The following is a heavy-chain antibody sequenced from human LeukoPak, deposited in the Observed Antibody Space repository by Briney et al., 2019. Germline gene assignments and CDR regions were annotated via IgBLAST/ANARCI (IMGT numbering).Heavy chain of an antibody. CDR3: AKDVVSTRQNFDY. D-gene: IGHD5/OR15-5a*01. Sequence: GGSLRLSCAASGFTFSSYAMSWVRQAPGKGLEWVSAISASGGSTYYADSVKGRFTISRDNSKNTLYLQMNSLRAEDTAVYYCAKDVVSTRQNFDYWGQETLVTVSS. CDR1: GFTFSSYA. V-gene: IGHV3-23*01. CDR2: ISASGGST. J-gene: IGHJ4*02.